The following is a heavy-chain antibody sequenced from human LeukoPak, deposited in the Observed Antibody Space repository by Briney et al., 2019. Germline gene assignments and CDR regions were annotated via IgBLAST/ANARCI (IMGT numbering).Heavy chain of an antibody. CDR3: ARDLLDSSSWFG. J-gene: IGHJ4*02. V-gene: IGHV1-2*02. CDR1: GYTFTGYY. Sequence: ASVKVSCKASGYTFTGYYMHWVRQAPGQGLEWMGWISPNSGGTNYAQKFQGRVTMTRDTSISTAYMELSRLRSDDTAVYYCARDLLDSSSWFGWGQGTLVTVSS. CDR2: ISPNSGGT. D-gene: IGHD6-13*01.